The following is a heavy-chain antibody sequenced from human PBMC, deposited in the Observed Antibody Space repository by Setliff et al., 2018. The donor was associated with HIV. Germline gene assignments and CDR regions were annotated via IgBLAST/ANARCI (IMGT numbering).Heavy chain of an antibody. CDR2: INPNSGGT. D-gene: IGHD2-21*02. J-gene: IGHJ3*02. V-gene: IGHV1-2*04. Sequence: GASVKVSCKASGYTFTGYYMHWVRQAPGQGLEWMGWINPNSGGTNYAQKFQGWVTMTRDTSISTAYMELSRLRSEDTAVYYSARPAPPLSSACSRADAFPIWDQGTMVTVSS. CDR3: ARPAPPLSSACSRADAFPI. CDR1: GYTFTGYY.